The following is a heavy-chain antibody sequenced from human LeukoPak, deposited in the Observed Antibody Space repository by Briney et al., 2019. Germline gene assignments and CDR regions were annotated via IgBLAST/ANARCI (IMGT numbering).Heavy chain of an antibody. J-gene: IGHJ4*02. V-gene: IGHV3-21*01. D-gene: IGHD2-2*01. CDR1: GFDFSTYT. CDR2: ISSSSSYI. CDR3: TRDPGRCTSTSCYPDY. Sequence: GGSLRLSCAASGFDFSTYTMNWVRQAPGKGLEWVSSISSSSSYIYYADSVKGRSTISRDNAKNSMYLQMNSLRAEDTAVYYCTRDPGRCTSTSCYPDYWGQGTLVTVCS.